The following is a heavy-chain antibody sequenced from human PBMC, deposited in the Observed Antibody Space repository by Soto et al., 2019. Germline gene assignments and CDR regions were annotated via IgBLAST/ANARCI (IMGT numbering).Heavy chain of an antibody. Sequence: QVQLVQSGAEEKKPGASVKVSCKASGDTFTGYAFHWVRQAPGQRLEWMGWINAGNGNTKYSQKYQGRVTITRETSASKAYMELSSLRSEDTAVYYCARAVAVPADFDYWGQGTLVTVSS. J-gene: IGHJ4*02. CDR1: GDTFTGYA. D-gene: IGHD6-19*01. CDR3: ARAVAVPADFDY. CDR2: INAGNGNT. V-gene: IGHV1-3*05.